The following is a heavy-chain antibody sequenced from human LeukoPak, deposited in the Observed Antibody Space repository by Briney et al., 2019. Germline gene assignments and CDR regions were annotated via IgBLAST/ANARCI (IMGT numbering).Heavy chain of an antibody. D-gene: IGHD3-22*01. CDR1: GSTFTNYA. Sequence: ASVKVSCNASGSTFTNYAIHWVRQAPGQRLKWMGWSNAGNGKTNNSQEFQGRVTITRDTSASTAYMELSILRSEDMAVYYCARDRYYDSSGYHDAFDIWGQGTLVTVSS. CDR2: SNAGNGKT. CDR3: ARDRYYDSSGYHDAFDI. J-gene: IGHJ3*02. V-gene: IGHV1-3*02.